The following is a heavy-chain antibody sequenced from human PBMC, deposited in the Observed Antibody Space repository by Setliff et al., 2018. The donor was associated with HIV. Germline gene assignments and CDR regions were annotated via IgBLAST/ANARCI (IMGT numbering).Heavy chain of an antibody. J-gene: IGHJ4*02. CDR3: AKDRYYDSSGSPFDY. V-gene: IGHV3-23*01. Sequence: GGSLRLSCAASGFTFMNYAMSWVRQAPGKGLAWVSTISGSGGNTYYADSVKGRFTISRDNSKNTLYLQMNSLRAEDTAVYYCAKDRYYDSSGSPFDYWGQGTLVTVSS. D-gene: IGHD3-22*01. CDR1: GFTFMNYA. CDR2: ISGSGGNT.